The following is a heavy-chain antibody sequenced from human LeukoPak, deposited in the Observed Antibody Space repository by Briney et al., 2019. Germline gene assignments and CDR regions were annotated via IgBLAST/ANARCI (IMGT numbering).Heavy chain of an antibody. Sequence: PGRSLRLSCAASGFTFSSCGMHWVRQAPGKGLEWVAVIWYDGSNKYYADSVKGRFTISRDNSKNTLYLQMNSLRAEDTAVYYCASRVKDSSGYWVFDYWRQGTLVTVSS. J-gene: IGHJ4*02. D-gene: IGHD3-22*01. CDR3: ASRVKDSSGYWVFDY. CDR1: GFTFSSCG. CDR2: IWYDGSNK. V-gene: IGHV3-33*01.